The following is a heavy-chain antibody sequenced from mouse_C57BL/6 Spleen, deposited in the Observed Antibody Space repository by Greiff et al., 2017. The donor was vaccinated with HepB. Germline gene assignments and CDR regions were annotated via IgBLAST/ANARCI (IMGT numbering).Heavy chain of an antibody. CDR2: IWSGGST. CDR3: DRTPTVVARDYAMDY. D-gene: IGHD1-1*01. V-gene: IGHV2-2*01. Sequence: VKLQESGPGLVQPSQSLSITCTVSGFSLTSYGVHWVRQSPGKGLEWLGVIWSGGSTDYNAPFISRLSISKNNSKTQVFFKMNSLQADETAIYYCDRTPTVVARDYAMDYWGQGTSVTVSS. J-gene: IGHJ4*01. CDR1: GFSLTSYG.